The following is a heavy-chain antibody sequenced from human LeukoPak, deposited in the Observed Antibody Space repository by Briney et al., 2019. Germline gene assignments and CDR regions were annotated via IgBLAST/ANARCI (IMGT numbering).Heavy chain of an antibody. Sequence: ASVKVSCKASGYTFTGYYMHWVRQAPGQGLEWMGWINPNSGGTNYAQKFQGRVTMTRDTSISTAYMELSRLRSEDTAVYYCAKDGITMVRATTHYYYYMDVWGKGTTVTISS. CDR3: AKDGITMVRATTHYYYYMDV. J-gene: IGHJ6*03. CDR2: INPNSGGT. CDR1: GYTFTGYY. V-gene: IGHV1-2*02. D-gene: IGHD3-10*01.